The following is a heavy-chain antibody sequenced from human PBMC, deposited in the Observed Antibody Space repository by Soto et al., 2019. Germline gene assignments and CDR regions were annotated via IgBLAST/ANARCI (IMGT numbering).Heavy chain of an antibody. Sequence: ASVKVSCKASGGTFSSYAISWVRQAPGQGLEWMGGIIPIFGTANYAQKFQGRVTITADESTSTDYMELSSLRSEDTAVYYCARDPTPDYYDSSGYASDAFDIWGQGTMVTVSS. CDR3: ARDPTPDYYDSSGYASDAFDI. V-gene: IGHV1-69*13. J-gene: IGHJ3*02. D-gene: IGHD3-22*01. CDR1: GGTFSSYA. CDR2: IIPIFGTA.